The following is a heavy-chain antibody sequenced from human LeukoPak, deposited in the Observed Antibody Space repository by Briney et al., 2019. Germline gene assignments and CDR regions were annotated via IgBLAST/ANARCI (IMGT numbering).Heavy chain of an antibody. Sequence: GGSLRLSCAASGFTFSDYYMSWIRQAPGKGLEWVSYISSSGSTIYYADSVKGRFTISRDNAKNSLYLQMNSLRADDTAVYYCARASGSSSGGWVYYYYMDVWGKGTTVTVSS. D-gene: IGHD6-6*01. CDR1: GFTFSDYY. J-gene: IGHJ6*03. CDR3: ARASGSSSGGWVYYYYMDV. V-gene: IGHV3-11*04. CDR2: ISSSGSTI.